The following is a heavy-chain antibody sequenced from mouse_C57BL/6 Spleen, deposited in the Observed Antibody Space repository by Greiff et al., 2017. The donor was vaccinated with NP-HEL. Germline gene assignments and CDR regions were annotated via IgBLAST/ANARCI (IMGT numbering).Heavy chain of an antibody. CDR3: ARLDDYDWDYYAMDY. D-gene: IGHD2-4*01. CDR1: GYTFTSYW. J-gene: IGHJ4*01. CDR2: IHPNSGST. Sequence: QVQLQQPGAELVKPGASVKLSCKASGYTFTSYWMHWVKQRPGQGLEWIGMIHPNSGSTNYNETFKSKATLTVDKSSSTAYMQLSSLTSEDSAVYYCARLDDYDWDYYAMDYWGQGTSVTVSS. V-gene: IGHV1-64*01.